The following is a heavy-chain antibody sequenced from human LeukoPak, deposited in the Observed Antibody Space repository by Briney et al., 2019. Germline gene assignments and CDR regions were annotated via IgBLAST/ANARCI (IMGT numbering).Heavy chain of an antibody. V-gene: IGHV4-39*01. D-gene: IGHD5-18*01. J-gene: IGHJ4*02. CDR2: IYDSGST. CDR3: TRQVLHTAMDY. Sequence: PSGTLSLTCTVSGVSISSSSYHWAWLRQPPGKGLEWVGSIYDSGSTYYSPSLKSRVTISVDTSKNQFSLKLNSVTAADTAVYYCTRQVLHTAMDYWGQGTLVTVSS. CDR1: GVSISSSSYH.